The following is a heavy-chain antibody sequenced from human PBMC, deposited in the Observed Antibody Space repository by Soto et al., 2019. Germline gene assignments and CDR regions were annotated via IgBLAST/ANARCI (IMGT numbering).Heavy chain of an antibody. Sequence: QVQLVESGGGAVQFGRSLRLSCAASGFTFSNYGMYWVRQAPGKGLEWVAVISYDGGHKYYADSVRGRFTISRDNSKNTQXLQMNSLRPDDTAVYYCAQDRGSCTGGVCFYSIQYWGQGTLVTVSS. CDR2: ISYDGGHK. CDR3: AQDRGSCTGGVCFYSIQY. J-gene: IGHJ4*02. V-gene: IGHV3-30*18. CDR1: GFTFSNYG. D-gene: IGHD2-8*02.